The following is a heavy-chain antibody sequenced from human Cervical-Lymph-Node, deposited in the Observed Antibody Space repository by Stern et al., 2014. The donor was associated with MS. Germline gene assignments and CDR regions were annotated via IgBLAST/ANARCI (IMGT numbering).Heavy chain of an antibody. CDR1: GATFSTNA. V-gene: IGHV1-69*18. CDR3: AREHHGGNFAS. CDR2: IVPVIGTA. J-gene: IGHJ5*02. D-gene: IGHD4-23*01. Sequence: QVQLVQSGAEVRKPGSSVKVSCKASGATFSTNAISWLRQAPGQGPEWMSTIVPVIGTANYVPKVRGRLTMTADESASTAYMGLRSLRSEDTAVYYCAREHHGGNFASWGQGTLVTVSS.